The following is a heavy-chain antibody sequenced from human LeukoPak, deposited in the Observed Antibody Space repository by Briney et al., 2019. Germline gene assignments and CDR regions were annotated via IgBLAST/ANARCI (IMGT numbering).Heavy chain of an antibody. CDR2: ITKNSDGM. J-gene: IGHJ3*02. D-gene: IGHD6-19*01. Sequence: PGGSLRLSCAASGFTFNDYSMHWVRQAPGKGLEWASGITKNSDGMGYADSVKGRFTISRDNAKNTLYLQMNSLRAEDTAVYYCAKDSGVEYSSGWYRSHAFDIWGQGTMVTVSS. V-gene: IGHV3-9*01. CDR1: GFTFNDYS. CDR3: AKDSGVEYSSGWYRSHAFDI.